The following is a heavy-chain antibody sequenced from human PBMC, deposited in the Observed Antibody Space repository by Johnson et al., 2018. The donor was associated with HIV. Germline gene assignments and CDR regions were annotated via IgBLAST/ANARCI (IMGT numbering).Heavy chain of an antibody. D-gene: IGHD5-12*01. Sequence: VQLVESGGGVVQPGRPLRLSCVASGFTVSSNYMSWVRQAPGKGLEWVSGISWNGGSIGYADSVKGRFTISRDNAKNSLYLQMNSLRAEDTALYYCARSHRYGTMMATIRPFDIWGQGTMVTVSS. J-gene: IGHJ3*02. CDR1: GFTVSSNY. CDR3: ARSHRYGTMMATIRPFDI. V-gene: IGHV3-20*04. CDR2: ISWNGGSI.